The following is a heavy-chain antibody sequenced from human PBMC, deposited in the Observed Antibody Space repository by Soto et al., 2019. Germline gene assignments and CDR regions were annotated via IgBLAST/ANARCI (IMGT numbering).Heavy chain of an antibody. V-gene: IGHV3-23*01. CDR1: GFTFSSYA. CDR3: AKVPRGYSYETYYYMDV. J-gene: IGHJ6*03. CDR2: ISGSGGST. D-gene: IGHD5-18*01. Sequence: GGSLRLSCAASGFTFSSYAMSWVRQAPGKGLEWVSAISGSGGSTYYADSVKGRFTISRDNSKNTLYLQMNSLRAEDTAVYYCAKVPRGYSYETYYYMDVWGKGTTVTVS.